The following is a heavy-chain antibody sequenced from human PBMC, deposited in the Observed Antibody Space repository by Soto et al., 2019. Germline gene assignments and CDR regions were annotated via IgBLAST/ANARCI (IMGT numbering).Heavy chain of an antibody. Sequence: VQLVESGGGVVQPGGSLRLSCAASGFTFRSYNMHWVRQAPGEGLEWVAVIWYDARNKYYADSVKGRFTSSRDNSKNTLYLQMNSLRAEDTAVYYCARAYYDSSGYSAFDIWGQGTMVTVSS. CDR2: IWYDARNK. D-gene: IGHD3-22*01. V-gene: IGHV3-33*01. CDR3: ARAYYDSSGYSAFDI. J-gene: IGHJ3*02. CDR1: GFTFRSYN.